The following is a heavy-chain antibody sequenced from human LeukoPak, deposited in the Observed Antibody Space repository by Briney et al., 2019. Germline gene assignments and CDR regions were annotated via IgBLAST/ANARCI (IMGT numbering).Heavy chain of an antibody. J-gene: IGHJ4*02. CDR1: GGSISSGDYY. Sequence: SETLSLTCTVSGGSISSGDYYWSWIRQPPGKGLEWIGYIYYSGSTYYNPSLKSRVTISVDTSKNQFSLKLSSVTAADTAVYYCARSDGEYYFDYWGQGTLVTVSS. D-gene: IGHD3-10*01. V-gene: IGHV4-30-4*08. CDR3: ARSDGEYYFDY. CDR2: IYYSGST.